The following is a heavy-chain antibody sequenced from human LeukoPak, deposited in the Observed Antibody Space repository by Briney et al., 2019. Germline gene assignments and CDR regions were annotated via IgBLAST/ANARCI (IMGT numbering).Heavy chain of an antibody. J-gene: IGHJ5*02. D-gene: IGHD3-22*01. CDR2: ISSSSSYI. CDR1: GFTFSSYS. CDR3: ARIDDYYDSSGYYLPSA. Sequence: GGSLRLSCAASGFTFSSYSMDWVRQAPGKGLEWVSSISSSSSYIYYADSVKGRFTISRDNAKNSLYLQMNSLRAEDTAVYYCARIDDYYDSSGYYLPSAWGQGTLVTVSS. V-gene: IGHV3-21*01.